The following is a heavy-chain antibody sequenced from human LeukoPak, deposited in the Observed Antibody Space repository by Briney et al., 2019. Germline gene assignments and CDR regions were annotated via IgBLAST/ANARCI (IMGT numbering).Heavy chain of an antibody. Sequence: GGSLRLSCAASGFIVSNNYMTWVRQAPGKGLEWVSIIYSGGRSFYADSVKGRFTISRDNSKNTLYLQMNSLRAEDTAVYYCARGGEGAFDIWGQGTMVTVSS. V-gene: IGHV3-53*01. CDR1: GFIVSNNY. CDR3: ARGGEGAFDI. J-gene: IGHJ3*02. D-gene: IGHD2-21*01. CDR2: IYSGGRS.